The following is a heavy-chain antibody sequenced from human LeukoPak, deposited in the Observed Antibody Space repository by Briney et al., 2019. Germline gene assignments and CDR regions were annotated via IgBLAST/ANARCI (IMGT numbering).Heavy chain of an antibody. CDR2: IHPSGGRT. CDR1: GYTFTGYY. J-gene: IGHJ3*02. V-gene: IGHV1-46*01. Sequence: GASVKVSCKASGYTFTGYYMHWVRQAPGQGLEWMGIIHPSGGRTTNAQKFQGRVTMTRDMSTNTVYMELSSLRFEDTAMYYCARRFVFYDVLDIWGQGTMVTVSS. D-gene: IGHD2/OR15-2a*01. CDR3: ARRFVFYDVLDI.